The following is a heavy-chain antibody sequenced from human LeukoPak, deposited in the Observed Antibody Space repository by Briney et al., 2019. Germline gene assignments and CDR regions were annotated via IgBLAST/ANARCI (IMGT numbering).Heavy chain of an antibody. J-gene: IGHJ3*02. CDR3: AHRRDDYGESDAFDI. Sequence: SGPTLVKPTQTLTLTCAFSGFSLSTSGVGVGWIRQPPGKALEWLALIYWDDDKRYSPSLKSRLTITKDTSKNQVVLTMTNMVPVDTATYYCAHRRDDYGESDAFDIWGQGKMVTVSS. CDR1: GFSLSTSGVG. CDR2: IYWDDDK. D-gene: IGHD4-17*01. V-gene: IGHV2-5*02.